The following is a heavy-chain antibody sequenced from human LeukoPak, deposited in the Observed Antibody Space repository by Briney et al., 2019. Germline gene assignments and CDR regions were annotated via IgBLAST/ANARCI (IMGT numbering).Heavy chain of an antibody. CDR3: ARRGAVAGTVDY. D-gene: IGHD6-19*01. CDR2: INSDGSST. Sequence: GSLRLSCAASGFTFRRNWMHWVRRAPGKGLLCVSRINSDGSSTSYADSVKGRFTISRDNAKNTLYLQMNSLRAEDTAVYYCARRGAVAGTVDYWGQGTLVTVSS. CDR1: GFTFRRNW. V-gene: IGHV3-74*01. J-gene: IGHJ4*02.